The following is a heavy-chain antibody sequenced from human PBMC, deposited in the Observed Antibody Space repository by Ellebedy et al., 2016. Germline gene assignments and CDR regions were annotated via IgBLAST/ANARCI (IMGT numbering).Heavy chain of an antibody. V-gene: IGHV1-18*01. J-gene: IGHJ3*02. Sequence: ASVKVSCXASGYTFTSYAMHWVRQAPGQRLEWMGWISAYNGNTNYAQKLQGRVTMTTDTSTSTAYMELRSLRSDDTAVYYCARDNTVTNGAFDIWGQGTMVTVSS. CDR3: ARDNTVTNGAFDI. CDR2: ISAYNGNT. CDR1: GYTFTSYA. D-gene: IGHD4-17*01.